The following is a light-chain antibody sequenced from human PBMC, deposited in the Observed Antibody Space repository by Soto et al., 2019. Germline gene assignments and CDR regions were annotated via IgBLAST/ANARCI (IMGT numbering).Light chain of an antibody. CDR3: SSYTSSSTYV. J-gene: IGLJ1*01. CDR1: SSDVGNSNG. Sequence: QSALTQPHSVSGSPGQSVAISCTGTSSDVGNSNGVSWYQQPPGTAPKLMIYDVNNRPSGVPDRFSGSKSGNTASLTISGLQAEDEADYYCSSYTSSSTYVFGTGTKVTVL. CDR2: DVN. V-gene: IGLV2-18*02.